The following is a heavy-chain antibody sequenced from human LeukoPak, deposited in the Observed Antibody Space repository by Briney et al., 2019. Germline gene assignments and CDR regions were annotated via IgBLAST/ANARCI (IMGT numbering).Heavy chain of an antibody. V-gene: IGHV4-34*01. CDR2: IHQHGIF. D-gene: IGHD5-24*01. Sequence: SETLSLTCDVYGGSCDDYYCSWIRQPPGKGLEWIGEIHQHGIFYYNSSLMSRVTISIDTSKSRFSLRLTSVTAADTAFYFCARGRDRSTAGDLWGQGSLVT. J-gene: IGHJ5*02. CDR1: GGSCDDYY. CDR3: ARGRDRSTAGDL.